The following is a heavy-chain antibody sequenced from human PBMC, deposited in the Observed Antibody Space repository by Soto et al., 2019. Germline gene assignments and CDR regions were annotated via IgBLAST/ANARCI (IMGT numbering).Heavy chain of an antibody. CDR3: ARGPGEVSGWS. CDR1: GFTFSSYD. D-gene: IGHD6-19*01. Sequence: EVQLVESGGGLVQPGGSLRLSCAASGFTFSSYDMHWVRQATGKGLEWVSAIGTAGDTYYPGSVKGRFTISRENAKNSLYLHMNSLSAGDTAVYYGARGPGEVSGWSWGQGAMVTVSS. CDR2: IGTAGDT. J-gene: IGHJ5*02. V-gene: IGHV3-13*04.